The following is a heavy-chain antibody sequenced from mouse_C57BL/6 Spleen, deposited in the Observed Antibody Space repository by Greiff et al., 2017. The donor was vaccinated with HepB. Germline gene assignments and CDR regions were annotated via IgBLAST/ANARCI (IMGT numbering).Heavy chain of an antibody. CDR2: IYPRSGNT. CDR3: AKEDDYEEFAY. V-gene: IGHV1-81*01. Sequence: QVQLQQSGAELARPGASVKLSCKASGYTFTSYGISGVKQRTGQGLEWIGEIYPRSGNTYYNEKFKGKATLTADKSSSTAYMELRSLTSEDSAVYFCAKEDDYEEFAYWGQGTLVTVSA. D-gene: IGHD2-4*01. J-gene: IGHJ3*01. CDR1: GYTFTSYG.